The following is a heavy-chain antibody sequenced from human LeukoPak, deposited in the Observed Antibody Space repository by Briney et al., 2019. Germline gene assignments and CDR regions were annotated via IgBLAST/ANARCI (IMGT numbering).Heavy chain of an antibody. CDR1: GFTFSTYA. CDR3: AKHSYRVDSFTDY. V-gene: IGHV3-23*01. J-gene: IGHJ4*02. Sequence: GGSLRLSCAASGFTFSTYAMSWVRQAPGKGLEWVSGISDSGGTTYYADSVKGRFTISRDNSKNTLYLQMNSLRAEDTAVYYCAKHSYRVDSFTDYLGQGTLVTVSS. CDR2: ISDSGGTT. D-gene: IGHD5-12*01.